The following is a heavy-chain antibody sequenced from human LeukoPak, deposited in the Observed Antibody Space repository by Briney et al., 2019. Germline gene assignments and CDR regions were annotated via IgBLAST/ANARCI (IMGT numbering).Heavy chain of an antibody. J-gene: IGHJ6*02. CDR3: ARDGGYSGYASYYYYGMDV. CDR1: GFTFSSYA. CDR2: ISYDGSNK. V-gene: IGHV3-30-3*01. D-gene: IGHD5-12*01. Sequence: GGSLRLSCAASGFTFSSYAMHWVRQAPGKGLEWVAVISYDGSNKYYADSVKGRFTISRDNSKNTLYLQMNSLRAEDTAVYYCARDGGYSGYASYYYYGMDVWGQGTTVTVSS.